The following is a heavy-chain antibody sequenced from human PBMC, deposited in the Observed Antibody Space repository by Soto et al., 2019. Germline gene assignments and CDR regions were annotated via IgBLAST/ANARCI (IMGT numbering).Heavy chain of an antibody. CDR1: GGSISSSSYY. Sequence: PSETLSLTCTVSGGSISSSSYYWGWIRQPPGKGLEWIGSIYYSGSTYYNPSLKSRVNISVDTSKKQYSLKLSSMTAADTAVYYCASPKIAFYNWFDPWGQGTLVTVS. V-gene: IGHV4-39*01. D-gene: IGHD3-3*02. CDR3: ASPKIAFYNWFDP. J-gene: IGHJ5*02. CDR2: IYYSGST.